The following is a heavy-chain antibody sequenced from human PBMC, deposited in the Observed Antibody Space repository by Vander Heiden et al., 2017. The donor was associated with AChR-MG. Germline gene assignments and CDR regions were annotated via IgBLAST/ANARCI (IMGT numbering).Heavy chain of an antibody. CDR2: MNPNSGNT. Sequence: QVQLVQSGAEVKKPGASVKVSCKASGYTFTSYDINWVRQATGQGLEWMGWMNPNSGNTGYAQKFQGRVTMTRNTSISTAYMELSSLRSEDTAVYYCARGTGLKAIFGVGIRGGVGFDLWGRGTLVTVSS. CDR1: GYTFTSYD. D-gene: IGHD3-3*01. J-gene: IGHJ2*01. V-gene: IGHV1-8*01. CDR3: ARGTGLKAIFGVGIRGGVGFDL.